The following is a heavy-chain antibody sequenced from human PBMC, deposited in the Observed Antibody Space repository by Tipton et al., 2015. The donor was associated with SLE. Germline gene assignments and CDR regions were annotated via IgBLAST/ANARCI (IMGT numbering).Heavy chain of an antibody. Sequence: GSLRLSCAASGFTFSSYGMHWVRQAPGKGLEWVAFIRYDGSNKYYADSVKGRFTISRDNSKNTLYLQMNSLRAEDTAVYYCAKESHDYGRFGYFDYWGQGTLVTVSS. CDR3: AKESHDYGRFGYFDY. CDR2: IRYDGSNK. V-gene: IGHV3-30*02. D-gene: IGHD4-17*01. J-gene: IGHJ4*02. CDR1: GFTFSSYG.